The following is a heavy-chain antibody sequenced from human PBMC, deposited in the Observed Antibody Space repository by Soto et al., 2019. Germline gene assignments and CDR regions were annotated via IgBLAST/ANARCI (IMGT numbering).Heavy chain of an antibody. CDR2: IIPIFGTA. Sequence: QVQLVQSGAEVKKPGSSVKVSCKASGGTFSSYAISWVRQAPGQGLEWMGGIIPIFGTANYAQKFQGRVTITADEAXCPAYKELSSLRSEDTAVYYCARHPGGRGYYYRMDVWGQRTTVTVSS. D-gene: IGHD2-15*01. J-gene: IGHJ6*02. V-gene: IGHV1-69*12. CDR1: GGTFSSYA. CDR3: ARHPGGRGYYYRMDV.